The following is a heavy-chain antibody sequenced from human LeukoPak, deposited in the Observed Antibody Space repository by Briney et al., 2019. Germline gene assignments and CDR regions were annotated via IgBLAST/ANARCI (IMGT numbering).Heavy chain of an antibody. CDR3: ARQGSRYCSSTSCYRFIAANYFDY. CDR1: GGSISSSSYY. D-gene: IGHD2-2*02. CDR2: IYYSGST. J-gene: IGHJ4*02. Sequence: PSETLSLTCTVSGGSISSSSYYWGWIRQPPGKGLEWIGSIYYSGSTYYNPSLKSRVTMSVDTSKNQFSLKLSSVTAADTAVYYCARQGSRYCSSTSCYRFIAANYFDYWGQGTLVTVSS. V-gene: IGHV4-39*07.